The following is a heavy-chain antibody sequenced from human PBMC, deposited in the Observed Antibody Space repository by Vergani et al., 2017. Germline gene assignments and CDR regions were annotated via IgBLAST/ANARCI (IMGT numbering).Heavy chain of an antibody. CDR2: INPNSGGT. CDR1: GYTFTGYY. Sequence: QVQLVQSGAEVKKPGASVKVSCKASGYTFTGYYMHWVRQAPGQGLEWMGWINPNSGGTNYAQKFQGRVTLTRDTSISTAYMELSRLRSDDTAVYYCARGLSGVVPPSYYMDVWGKGTTVTVCS. J-gene: IGHJ6*03. V-gene: IGHV1-2*02. CDR3: ARGLSGVVPPSYYMDV. D-gene: IGHD3-3*01.